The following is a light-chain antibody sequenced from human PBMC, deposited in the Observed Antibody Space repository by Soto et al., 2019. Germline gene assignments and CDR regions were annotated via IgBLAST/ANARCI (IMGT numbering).Light chain of an antibody. CDR3: AAWDDSLNGVV. Sequence: QSVLTQPPSVSEAPGQRVTISCSGSSSNIGNNAVNWYQQLPGKAPKLLIYYDDLLPSGVSDRFSGSKSGTSVSLAISGLQSEDEADYNCAAWDDSLNGVVFGGGTKLTVL. J-gene: IGLJ2*01. V-gene: IGLV1-36*01. CDR2: YDD. CDR1: SSNIGNNA.